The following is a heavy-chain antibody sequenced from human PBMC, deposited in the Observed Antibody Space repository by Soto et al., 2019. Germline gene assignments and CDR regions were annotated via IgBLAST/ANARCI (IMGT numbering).Heavy chain of an antibody. D-gene: IGHD3-9*01. CDR2: VYYSGST. J-gene: IGHJ4*02. V-gene: IGHV4-59*08. Sequence: SETLSLTCTVSGGSISSNCWNWIRESQGKGLEWIGSVYYSGSTYYNPSLESRVTISVDKSRNQFSLKLMSLSAADTAVYYCGRLEGLATISYYFDYWGQGALVTVSS. CDR3: GRLEGLATISYYFDY. CDR1: GGSISSNC.